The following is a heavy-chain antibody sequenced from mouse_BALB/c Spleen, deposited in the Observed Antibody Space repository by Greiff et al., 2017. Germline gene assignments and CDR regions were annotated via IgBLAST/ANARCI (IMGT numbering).Heavy chain of an antibody. D-gene: IGHD3-3*01. CDR2: ISSGGSYT. V-gene: IGHV5-9-4*01. J-gene: IGHJ3*01. CDR3: ARGGTLAWFAY. Sequence: EVKLEESGGGLVKPGGSLKLSCAASGFTFSSYAMSWVRQSPEKRLEWVAEISSGGSYTYYPDTVTGRFTISRDNAKNTLYLEMSSLRSEDTAMYYCARGGTLAWFAYWGQGTLVTVSA. CDR1: GFTFSSYA.